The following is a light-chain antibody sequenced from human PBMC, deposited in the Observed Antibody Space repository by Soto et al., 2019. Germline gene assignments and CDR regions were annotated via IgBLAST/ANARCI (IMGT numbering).Light chain of an antibody. V-gene: IGLV2-14*01. Sequence: QPVLTQPASVSGSPGQSLTISCTGSSSDVGGNKYVSWYQHHPGKAPELMIFEVSIRPSEVSDRFSGSKSGNTASLTISGLQAEDEAHYYCISYTGDSSPYVFGTGTKLTVL. J-gene: IGLJ1*01. CDR1: SSDVGGNKY. CDR3: ISYTGDSSPYV. CDR2: EVS.